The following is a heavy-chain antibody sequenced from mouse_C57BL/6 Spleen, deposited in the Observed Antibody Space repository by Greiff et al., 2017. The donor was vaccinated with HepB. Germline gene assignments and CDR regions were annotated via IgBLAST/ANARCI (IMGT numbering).Heavy chain of an antibody. V-gene: IGHV1-81*01. CDR2: IYPRSGNT. D-gene: IGHD1-1*01. CDR1: GYTFTSYG. Sequence: VKLQESGAELARPGASVKLSCKASGYTFTSYGISWVKQRTGQGLEWIGEIYPRSGNTYYNEKFKGKATLTADKSSSTAYMELRSLTSEDSAVYFCARSGVVAFDYWGQGTTLTVSS. J-gene: IGHJ2*01. CDR3: ARSGVVAFDY.